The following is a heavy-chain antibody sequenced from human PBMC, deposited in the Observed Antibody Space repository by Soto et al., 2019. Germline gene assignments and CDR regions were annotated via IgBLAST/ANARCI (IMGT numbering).Heavy chain of an antibody. D-gene: IGHD3-9*01. CDR2: IYYSGST. CDR3: ARDDGILTGYNDAFDI. CDR1: GGSISSGGYY. V-gene: IGHV4-31*03. J-gene: IGHJ3*02. Sequence: SETLSLTCTVSGGSISSGGYYWSWIRQHPGKGLEWIGYIYYSGSTYYNPSLKSRVTISVDTSKNQFSLKLSSVTAADTAVYYCARDDGILTGYNDAFDIWGQGTMVTVSS.